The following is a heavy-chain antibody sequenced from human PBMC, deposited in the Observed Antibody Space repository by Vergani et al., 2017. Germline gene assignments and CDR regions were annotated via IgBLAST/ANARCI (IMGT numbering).Heavy chain of an antibody. CDR3: AREGGPHSI. CDR2: INTNTGNP. Sequence: QVQLVQSGSELKKPGASVKVSCKASGYTFTSYAMNWVRQAPGQGREWMGWINTNTGNPTYDQDFTGRFIFSLDTSASTAYLEINNLKPEDTAFYYCAREGGPHSIWGQGTLVTVSS. J-gene: IGHJ4*03. V-gene: IGHV7-4-1*02. CDR1: GYTFTSYA. D-gene: IGHD2-21*01.